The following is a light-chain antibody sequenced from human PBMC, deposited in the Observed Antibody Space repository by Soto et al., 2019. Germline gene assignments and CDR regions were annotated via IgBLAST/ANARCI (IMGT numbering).Light chain of an antibody. CDR1: QSVFYSSSNENY. V-gene: IGKV4-1*01. CDR2: RAS. CDR3: QQYVSSPLT. J-gene: IGKJ4*01. Sequence: DIVLTQSPDSLAVSLGERVTISCKSSQSVFYSSSNENYLAWYQRKTGQPPRLLIYRASTRGSGVPDRFSGGGSGTVFTLTINKLPAEDVALYYCQQYVSSPLTFGGGTKLEIK.